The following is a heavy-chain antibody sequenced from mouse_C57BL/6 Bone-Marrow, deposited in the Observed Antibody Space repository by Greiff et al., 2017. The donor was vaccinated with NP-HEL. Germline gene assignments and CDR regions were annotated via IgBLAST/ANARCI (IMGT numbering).Heavy chain of an antibody. CDR1: GYTFTSYW. D-gene: IGHD2-2*01. Sequence: VQLQQPGAELVKPGASVKMSCKASGYTFTSYWITWVKQRPGQGLEWIGDIYPGSGSTNYNEKFKSKATLTVDTSSSTAYMQLSSLTSEDSAVYYCATRVGGYDFFDYWGQGTTLTVSS. J-gene: IGHJ2*01. V-gene: IGHV1-55*01. CDR3: ATRVGGYDFFDY. CDR2: IYPGSGST.